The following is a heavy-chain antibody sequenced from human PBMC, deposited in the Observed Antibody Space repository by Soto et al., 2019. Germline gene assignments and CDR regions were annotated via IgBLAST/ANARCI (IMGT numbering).Heavy chain of an antibody. CDR1: GFTFSSYS. Sequence: EVQLVESGGGLVQPGGSLRLSCEASGFTFSSYSMNWVRQAPGKGLEWVSYISIYSTTIYYADSVKGRFTISRDNAKNSLYLQRNSLRAKDTAVYYCARHVGGDYWGQGTLVTVSS. D-gene: IGHD3-16*01. J-gene: IGHJ4*02. CDR2: ISIYSTTI. CDR3: ARHVGGDY. V-gene: IGHV3-48*01.